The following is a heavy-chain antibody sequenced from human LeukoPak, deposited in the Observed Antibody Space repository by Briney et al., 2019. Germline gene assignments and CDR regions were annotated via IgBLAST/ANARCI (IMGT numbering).Heavy chain of an antibody. Sequence: GASVKVSCKVSGYTLTELSMHWVRQAPGKGLEWMGGFDPEDGETIYAQKFQGRVIMTEATSTDTAYMELRSLRSEDKAVYYCARDSSGYSGFDYWGQGTLVTVSS. J-gene: IGHJ4*02. CDR2: FDPEDGET. V-gene: IGHV1-24*01. CDR1: GYTLTELS. D-gene: IGHD3-22*01. CDR3: ARDSSGYSGFDY.